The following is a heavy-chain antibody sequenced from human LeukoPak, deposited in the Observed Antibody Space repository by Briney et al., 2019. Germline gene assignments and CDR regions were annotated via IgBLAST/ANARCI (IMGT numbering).Heavy chain of an antibody. Sequence: GGSLRLSCAASGFTFSSYAMHWVRQAPGKGLQYVSAISSDGGSTYYADSVKGRFTISRNNSKNTLYLQMNSLRAEDTAVYYCARDLDLGVDAFDIWGQGTMVTVSS. D-gene: IGHD1-26*01. J-gene: IGHJ3*02. CDR3: ARDLDLGVDAFDI. CDR2: ISSDGGST. V-gene: IGHV3-64*02. CDR1: GFTFSSYA.